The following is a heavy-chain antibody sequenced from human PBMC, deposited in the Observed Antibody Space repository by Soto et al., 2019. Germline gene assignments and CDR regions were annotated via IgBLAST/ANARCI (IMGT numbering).Heavy chain of an antibody. Sequence: PSETLSLTCTVSGGSISSGGYYWSWIRQHPGKGLEWIGYIYYSGSTYYNPSLKSRVTISADTSKNQFSLKLSSVTAADTAVYYCARDSSYGPFDPWGQGTLVTVSS. V-gene: IGHV4-31*03. CDR1: GGSISSGGYY. J-gene: IGHJ5*02. CDR3: ARDSSYGPFDP. D-gene: IGHD5-18*01. CDR2: IYYSGST.